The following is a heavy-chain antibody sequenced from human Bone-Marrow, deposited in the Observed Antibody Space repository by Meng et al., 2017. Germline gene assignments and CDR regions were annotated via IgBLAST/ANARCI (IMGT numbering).Heavy chain of an antibody. CDR1: GFTVSHNY. D-gene: IGHD3-10*01. J-gene: IGHJ6*02. CDR2: IYSGGNT. V-gene: IGHV3-66*01. CDR3: ARVGSNGSGSYYYYYYGMDV. Sequence: GESLKISCAASGFTVSHNYISWVCQAPGKGLEWVSVIYSGGNTYYADSVKGRFTISRDNYKNTGFLHMNSLRAEDTAVYYCARVGSNGSGSYYYYYYGMDVWGQGTTVTVSS.